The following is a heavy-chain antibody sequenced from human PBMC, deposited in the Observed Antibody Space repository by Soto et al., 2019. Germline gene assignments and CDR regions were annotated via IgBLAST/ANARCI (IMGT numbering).Heavy chain of an antibody. D-gene: IGHD2-2*02. J-gene: IGHJ6*02. V-gene: IGHV4-30-4*01. Sequence: QVQLQESGPGLVKPSQTLSLTCTVSGGSISSGDSYWSWIRQPPGKGLEWIGYIYYTGSTYYNPSLESRVTISVDTSKNQFSLKLNSMTAADTAVYYRAREGAARYTYYYGTDVWGQGTTVTVSS. CDR1: GGSISSGDSY. CDR3: AREGAARYTYYYGTDV. CDR2: IYYTGST.